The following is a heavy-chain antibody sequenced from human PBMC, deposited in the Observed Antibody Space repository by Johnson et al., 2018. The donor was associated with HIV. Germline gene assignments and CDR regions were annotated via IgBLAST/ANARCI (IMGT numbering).Heavy chain of an antibody. D-gene: IGHD3-10*01. V-gene: IGHV3-30-3*01. J-gene: IGHJ3*02. CDR1: GFIFSSYA. CDR2: ILYDGNNK. CDR3: ARESGGGAFDI. Sequence: QVQLVESGGGVVQPGRSLRLSCAASGFIFSSYAMHWVRQAPGKGLEWVAVILYDGNNKYYADSVKGRFTISRDNSKNTLYLQMNSLRAGDTAVYYCARESGGGAFDIWGQGTMVTVSS.